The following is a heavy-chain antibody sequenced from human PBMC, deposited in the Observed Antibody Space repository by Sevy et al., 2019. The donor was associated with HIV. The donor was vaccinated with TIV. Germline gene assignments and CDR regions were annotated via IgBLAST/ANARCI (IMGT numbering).Heavy chain of an antibody. CDR2: ISWNSGSI. CDR1: GFTFDDYA. D-gene: IGHD2-2*01. Sequence: GGSLRLSCAASGFTFDDYAMHWVRQAPGKGLEWVSGISWNSGSIGYADSVKGRFTISRDNAKNSLYLQMNSLRAEYTALYYCAKDLGYCSSTSCHYGMDVWGQGTTVTVSS. J-gene: IGHJ6*02. V-gene: IGHV3-9*01. CDR3: AKDLGYCSSTSCHYGMDV.